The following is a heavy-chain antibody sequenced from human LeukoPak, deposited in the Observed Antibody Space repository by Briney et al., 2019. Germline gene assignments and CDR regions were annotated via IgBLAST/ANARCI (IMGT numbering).Heavy chain of an antibody. CDR2: ISGSGGST. D-gene: IGHD2-2*02. CDR3: AAYSCSSTTCYTGGFDY. J-gene: IGHJ4*02. CDR1: GFTFSSYA. Sequence: GGSLRLSCAASGFTFSSYAMSWVRQAPGKGLEWVSAISGSGGSTYYADSVKGRFTISRDNSKNTLYLQMNSLRAEDTAVYYCAAYSCSSTTCYTGGFDYWGQGTLVTVSS. V-gene: IGHV3-23*01.